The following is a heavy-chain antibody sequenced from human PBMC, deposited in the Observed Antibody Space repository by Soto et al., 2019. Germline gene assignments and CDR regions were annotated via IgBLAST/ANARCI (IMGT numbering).Heavy chain of an antibody. CDR3: ARDRVAGYCSGGSCYGMDV. Sequence: GSLRLSCAASGFTFSDYYMSWIRQAPGKGLEWVSYISSSSSYTNYADSVKGRFTISRDNAKNSLYLQMNSLRAEDTAVYYCARDRVAGYCSGGSCYGMDVWGQGTKVTVS. J-gene: IGHJ6*02. D-gene: IGHD2-15*01. CDR1: GFTFSDYY. V-gene: IGHV3-11*06. CDR2: ISSSSSYT.